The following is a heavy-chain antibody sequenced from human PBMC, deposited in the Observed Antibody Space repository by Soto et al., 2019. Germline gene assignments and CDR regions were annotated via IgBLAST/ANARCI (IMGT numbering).Heavy chain of an antibody. CDR2: IYYSGST. J-gene: IGHJ5*02. CDR3: ARDRHNNFFDP. CDR1: GASMSSGGYY. V-gene: IGHV4-31*03. Sequence: SETLSLTCTVSGASMSSGGYYWTWIRQSPGKGLEWIGYIYYSGSTYYNPSLENRVAISLDTSRSQFSLTLHSVTAADTAIYYCARDRHNNFFDPWGQGTLVTVS. D-gene: IGHD6-6*01.